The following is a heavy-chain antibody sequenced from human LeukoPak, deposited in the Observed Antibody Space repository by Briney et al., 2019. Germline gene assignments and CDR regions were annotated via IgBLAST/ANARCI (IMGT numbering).Heavy chain of an antibody. CDR3: AKDLETINPTMD. V-gene: IGHV3-23*01. Sequence: GGSLRLSCEASGFTLRSQALSWSGKAQGKGLEGVSSIGGSGKNTFYADAVKGRFTISRDNSKDTLYLQMNSLRAEDTAVYYCAKDLETINPTMDWGQGTLVTVSS. J-gene: IGHJ4*02. CDR1: GFTLRSQA. CDR2: IGGSGKNT. D-gene: IGHD3-10*01.